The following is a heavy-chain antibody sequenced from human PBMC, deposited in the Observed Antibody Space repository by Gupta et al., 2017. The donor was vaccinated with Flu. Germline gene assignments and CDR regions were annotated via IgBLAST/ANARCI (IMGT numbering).Heavy chain of an antibody. Sequence: EVQLVESGGGLIQPGGSLRLSCAASGIILSGYWMHWVRQAPGKGLEWLSRINSEGVAITYADSVKGRFTISRDNANNTLYLEMTSLRGDDSADYFCARGAYWNGFYLGYGMDVWGQGTTVTVSS. CDR3: ARGAYWNGFYLGYGMDV. CDR2: INSEGVAI. CDR1: GIILSGYW. V-gene: IGHV3-74*03. J-gene: IGHJ6*02. D-gene: IGHD3-3*01.